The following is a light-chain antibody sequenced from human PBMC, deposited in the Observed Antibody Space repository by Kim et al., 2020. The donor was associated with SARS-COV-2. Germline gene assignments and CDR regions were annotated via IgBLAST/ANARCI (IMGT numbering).Light chain of an antibody. J-gene: IGKJ4*01. CDR1: QSISVY. Sequence: EIMMTQSPATLSASPGERATLSCRASQSISVYLAWYQQKPGQAPRRLIYDASTRATGIPARFSGSGSGTEFTLTISSLQSEDFAVYYCQQYKDWPPTFGGGAKVEIK. CDR3: QQYKDWPPT. CDR2: DAS. V-gene: IGKV3-15*01.